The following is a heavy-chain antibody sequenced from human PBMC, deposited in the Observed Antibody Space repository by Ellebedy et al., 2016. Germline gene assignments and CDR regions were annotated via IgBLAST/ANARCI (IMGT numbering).Heavy chain of an antibody. V-gene: IGHV4-39*01. CDR2: IYYSGST. CDR1: GGSISSSSYY. J-gene: IGHJ4*02. CDR3: ARHDRTAAVAGTYFDY. Sequence: SETLSLTCTVSGGSISSSSYYWGWIRQPPGKGLEWIGSIYYSGSTYYNPSLKSRVTISVDTSKNQFSLKLSSVTAADTAVYYCARHDRTAAVAGTYFDYWGQGTLVTVSS. D-gene: IGHD6-19*01.